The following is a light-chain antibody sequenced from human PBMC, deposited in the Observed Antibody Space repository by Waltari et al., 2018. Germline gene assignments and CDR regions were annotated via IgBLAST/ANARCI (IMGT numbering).Light chain of an antibody. V-gene: IGKV1-39*01. CDR3: HQSYARLWS. CDR2: RVS. CDR1: QSVNDF. Sequence: DIQMTQSPFSLSASVGDTVTITCRANQSVNDFLNRYQQQPGKAPKLLNYRVSNLLSGVPSKFSGSSSRSDFLLIVSRLHPEYFANYYWHQSYARLWSFGRGTRVE. J-gene: IGKJ1*01.